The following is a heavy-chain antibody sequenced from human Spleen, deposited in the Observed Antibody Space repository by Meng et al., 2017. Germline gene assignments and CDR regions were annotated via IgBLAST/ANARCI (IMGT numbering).Heavy chain of an antibody. CDR2: IWFDGYTD. CDR1: GFTFSSYG. J-gene: IGHJ3*02. V-gene: IGHV3-33*01. CDR3: AGATKDAFDI. Sequence: GESLKISCAASGFTFSSYGMHWVRQAPGKGLEWVAVIWFDGYTDYYADSVKGRFTISRDNSKNTLYLQMNSLRVEDTAVYYCAGATKDAFDIWGQGTMVTVSS. D-gene: IGHD2-2*01.